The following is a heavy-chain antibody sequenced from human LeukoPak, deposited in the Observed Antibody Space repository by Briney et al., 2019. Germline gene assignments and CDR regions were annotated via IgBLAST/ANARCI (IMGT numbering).Heavy chain of an antibody. CDR1: GGSISSYY. V-gene: IGHV4-59*01. J-gene: IGHJ3*02. Sequence: SETLSLTCTVSGGSISSYYWSWIRQPPGKGLEWIGYIYYSGSTNYNPSLKSRVTISVDTSKDQFSLKLSSVTAADTAVYYCARIRGAVAGGFAFDIWGQGTMVTVSS. CDR3: ARIRGAVAGGFAFDI. CDR2: IYYSGST. D-gene: IGHD6-19*01.